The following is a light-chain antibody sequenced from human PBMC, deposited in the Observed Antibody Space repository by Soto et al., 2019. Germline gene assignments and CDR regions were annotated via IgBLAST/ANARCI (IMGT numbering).Light chain of an antibody. CDR3: QQTFNNRLS. V-gene: IGKV1-39*01. CDR2: HSS. CDR1: QSVSTS. Sequence: DIQMTQSPSSLSASVGARVTITCRASQSVSTSVNWYQQLGGKAPKLLIQHSSTLQSGVPSRFSRSGSGTDFTLTISSLQPEDCATYYCQQTFNNRLSFGGGTKVEIK. J-gene: IGKJ4*01.